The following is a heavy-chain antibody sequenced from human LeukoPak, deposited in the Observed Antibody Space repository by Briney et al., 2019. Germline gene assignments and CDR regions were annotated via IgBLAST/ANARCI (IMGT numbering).Heavy chain of an antibody. V-gene: IGHV3-48*03. Sequence: PGGSLRLSCAASGFTFSSYEMNWVRQAPGKGLEWVSYISSSGSTIYYADSVKGRFTISRDSANNSLYLQMNSPRAEDTAVYYCARLGYCSGGSCYPYYYYGMDVWGQGTTVTVSS. CDR3: ARLGYCSGGSCYPYYYYGMDV. CDR1: GFTFSSYE. CDR2: ISSSGSTI. J-gene: IGHJ6*02. D-gene: IGHD2-15*01.